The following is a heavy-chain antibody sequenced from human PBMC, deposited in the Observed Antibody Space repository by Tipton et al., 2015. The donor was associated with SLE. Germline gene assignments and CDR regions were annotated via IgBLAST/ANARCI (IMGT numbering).Heavy chain of an antibody. D-gene: IGHD3-16*02. CDR1: GFSVSNNY. CDR3: ARDYDYIWGSYHYWYFDL. Sequence: SLRLSCVASGFSVSNNYMNWVRQTPGKGLEWVSVFYPDGHTYYADSVKGRFTISRDNSKNTLYLQMNSLRAEDTAVYYCARDYDYIWGSYHYWYFDLWGRGTLVTVSS. CDR2: FYPDGHT. V-gene: IGHV3-53*01. J-gene: IGHJ2*01.